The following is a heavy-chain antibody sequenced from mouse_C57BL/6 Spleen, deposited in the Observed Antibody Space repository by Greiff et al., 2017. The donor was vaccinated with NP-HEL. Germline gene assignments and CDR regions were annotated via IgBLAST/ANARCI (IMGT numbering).Heavy chain of an antibody. Sequence: QVQLQQPGAELVRPVSSVKLSCKASGYTFTSYWMHWVKQRPIQGLEWIGNIDPSDSETHYNQKFKDKATLTVDKSSSTAYMQLSSLTSEDSAVYYCAREDDGYYFDYWGQGTTLTVSS. CDR1: GYTFTSYW. CDR2: IDPSDSET. D-gene: IGHD2-3*01. V-gene: IGHV1-52*01. J-gene: IGHJ2*01. CDR3: AREDDGYYFDY.